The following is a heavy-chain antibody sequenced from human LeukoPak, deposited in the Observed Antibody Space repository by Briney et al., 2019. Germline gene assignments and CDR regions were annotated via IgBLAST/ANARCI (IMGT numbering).Heavy chain of an antibody. Sequence: PGGSLRLSCAASGFTFSSYWMSWVRQAPGKGLEWVANIKQDGSEKYYVDSVKGRFTISRDDADNSLYLQMDSLRAEDTALYYCARVITSTNNSPYRPLDYWGRGTPVTVSS. V-gene: IGHV3-7*01. J-gene: IGHJ4*02. CDR3: ARVITSTNNSPYRPLDY. D-gene: IGHD5/OR15-5a*01. CDR1: GFTFSSYW. CDR2: IKQDGSEK.